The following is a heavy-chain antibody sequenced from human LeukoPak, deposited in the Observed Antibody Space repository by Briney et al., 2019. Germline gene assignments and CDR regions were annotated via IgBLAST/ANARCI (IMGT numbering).Heavy chain of an antibody. CDR1: GFTFGGYS. CDR2: IRGKAYGATT. D-gene: IGHD3-10*01. CDR3: TSSFGQLSFFDY. J-gene: IGHJ4*02. V-gene: IGHV3-49*04. Sequence: PGGSLRLSCSTSGFTFGGYSMSWVRQAPGKGREWVGFIRGKAYGATTEYAASVKGRFIISRDDSKSILYLQMNSLNAEDTDGYFCTSSFGQLSFFDYWGQGTQVTVSS.